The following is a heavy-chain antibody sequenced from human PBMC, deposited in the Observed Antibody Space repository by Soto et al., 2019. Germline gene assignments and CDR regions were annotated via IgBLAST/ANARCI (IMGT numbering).Heavy chain of an antibody. Sequence: ASVKVSCKASGYTFTGYYMHWVRQAPGQGLEWMGWINPNSGGTNYAQKFQGWVTMTRDTSISTAYMELSRLRSDDTAVYYCARDGALSSGMVRGYYYYMDVWGKGTTVTVSS. CDR2: INPNSGGT. CDR1: GYTFTGYY. V-gene: IGHV1-2*04. J-gene: IGHJ6*03. CDR3: ARDGALSSGMVRGYYYYMDV. D-gene: IGHD3-10*01.